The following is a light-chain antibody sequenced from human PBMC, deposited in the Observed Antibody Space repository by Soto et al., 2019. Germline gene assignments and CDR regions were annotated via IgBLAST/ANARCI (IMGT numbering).Light chain of an antibody. Sequence: EIVLTQSPGTLSLSPGERATLSCRASQSVSSSYLAWYQQKPGQAPRLLIYGASSRATGIPDRFSGSGSGTDFTLTTSRLEPEDFAGYYWQQYGSSPTYTFGQGTKLEIK. CDR1: QSVSSSY. J-gene: IGKJ2*01. CDR2: GAS. CDR3: QQYGSSPTYT. V-gene: IGKV3-20*01.